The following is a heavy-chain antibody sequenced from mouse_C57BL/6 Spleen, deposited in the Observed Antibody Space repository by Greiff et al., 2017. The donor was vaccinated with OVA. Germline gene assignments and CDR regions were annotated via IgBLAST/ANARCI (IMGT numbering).Heavy chain of an antibody. Sequence: EVNVVESEGGLVQPGSSMKLSCTASGFTFSDYYMAWVRQVPEKGLEWVANINYDGSSTYYLDSLKSRFIISRDNAKNILYLQMSSLKSEDTATYYCARVKEREFDCWGQGTTLTVSS. J-gene: IGHJ2*01. CDR3: ARVKEREFDC. CDR1: GFTFSDYY. CDR2: INYDGSST. V-gene: IGHV5-16*01. D-gene: IGHD1-3*01.